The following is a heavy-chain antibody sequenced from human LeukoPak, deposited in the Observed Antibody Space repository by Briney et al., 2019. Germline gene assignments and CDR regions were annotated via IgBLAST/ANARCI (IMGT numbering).Heavy chain of an antibody. J-gene: IGHJ4*02. CDR2: IYYSGST. V-gene: IGHV4-39*01. D-gene: IGHD3-22*01. CDR1: GGSISSSSYY. CDR3: ARLLYDRSGYYYFDY. Sequence: SETLSLTCTVSGGSISSSSYYWGWIRQPPGKGLEWLAGIYYSGSTYYNPSLKSRVTLSVDTSKNQFSLKLSSVTAADTALYYCARLLYDRSGYYYFDYWGQGTLVTVSS.